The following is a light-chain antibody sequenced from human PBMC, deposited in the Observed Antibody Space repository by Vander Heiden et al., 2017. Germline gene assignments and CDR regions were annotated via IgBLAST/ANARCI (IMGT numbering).Light chain of an antibody. V-gene: IGKV1-9*01. Sequence: DIQLTQSPSFLSASVGDRVTITCRASQGINKFLAWYQQRPGKAPELLIYGASTLQSGVSSRFSGSGSGTEFSLTISSLQPEDVATYYCQQFNSYVFTFGPGTKVDLK. CDR2: GAS. J-gene: IGKJ3*01. CDR3: QQFNSYVFT. CDR1: QGINKF.